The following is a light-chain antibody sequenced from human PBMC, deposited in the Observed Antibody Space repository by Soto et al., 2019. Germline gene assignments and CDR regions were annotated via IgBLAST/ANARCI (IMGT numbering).Light chain of an antibody. V-gene: IGKV3-11*01. CDR3: QQRNNWPST. CDR2: DAS. Sequence: EIVLTQSPATLSLSPGNRATLSCRASQSVSGYLAWYQQKPGQAPRLLIYDASNRATGIPARFSGSGCGTAFTLTIISIEPEDFAAVDCQQRNNWPSTFGGGTKVEI. CDR1: QSVSGY. J-gene: IGKJ4*02.